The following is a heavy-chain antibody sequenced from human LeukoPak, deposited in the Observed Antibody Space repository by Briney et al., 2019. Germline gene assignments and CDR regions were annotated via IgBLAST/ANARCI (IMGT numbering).Heavy chain of an antibody. CDR1: EYTFTDHF. CDR3: ARVRYRLAETYIDY. CDR2: INPNSGGT. D-gene: IGHD3-16*01. J-gene: IGHJ4*02. Sequence: GASVKVSCKASEYTFTDHFLHWVRQAPGQGLEWMGWINPNSGGTNYAQKFQGRVTMTGDTSISTAYMELSRLRSDDTAVYYCARVRYRLAETYIDYWGQGTLVTVSS. V-gene: IGHV1-2*02.